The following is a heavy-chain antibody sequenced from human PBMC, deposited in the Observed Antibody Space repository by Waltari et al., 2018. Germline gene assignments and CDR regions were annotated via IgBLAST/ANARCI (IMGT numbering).Heavy chain of an antibody. D-gene: IGHD3-16*02. Sequence: QVQLQESGPGLVKPSETLSLTCAVSGYSISSGYYWGWIRQPPGKGLEWIGSIYHSGSTYYNPSLKCRVTISVDTSKNQFSLKLGSVTAADTAVYYCARDGGWYDYVWGSYRANPFDYWGQGTLVTVSS. J-gene: IGHJ4*02. CDR1: GYSISSGYY. CDR2: IYHSGST. CDR3: ARDGGWYDYVWGSYRANPFDY. V-gene: IGHV4-38-2*02.